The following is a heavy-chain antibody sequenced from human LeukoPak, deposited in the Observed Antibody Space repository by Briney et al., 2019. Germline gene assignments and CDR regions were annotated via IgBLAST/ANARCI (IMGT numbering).Heavy chain of an antibody. CDR3: ARAPGIAAAYYYGMDV. V-gene: IGHV4-59*08. CDR1: GSSISSYY. J-gene: IGHJ6*02. Sequence: SETLSLTCTVSGSSISSYYWSWIRQPPGKGLEWIGYIYYSGSTNYNPSLKSRVTISVDTSKNQFSLKLSSVTAADTAVYYCARAPGIAAAYYYGMDVWGQGTTVTVSS. CDR2: IYYSGST. D-gene: IGHD6-13*01.